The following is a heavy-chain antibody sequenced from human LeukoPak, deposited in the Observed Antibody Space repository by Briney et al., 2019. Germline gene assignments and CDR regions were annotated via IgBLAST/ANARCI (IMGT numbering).Heavy chain of an antibody. CDR2: ISSSSSYI. J-gene: IGHJ3*02. Sequence: GGSLRLSCAASGFTFSSYSRNWLRQAPGKGLEWVSSISSSSSYIYYADSVKGRFTISRDNAKNSLYLQMNSLRAEDTAVYYCGRDHPLCSSTSCYGPVPFDIWGQRTMVSVSS. D-gene: IGHD2-2*01. CDR3: GRDHPLCSSTSCYGPVPFDI. CDR1: GFTFSSYS. V-gene: IGHV3-21*01.